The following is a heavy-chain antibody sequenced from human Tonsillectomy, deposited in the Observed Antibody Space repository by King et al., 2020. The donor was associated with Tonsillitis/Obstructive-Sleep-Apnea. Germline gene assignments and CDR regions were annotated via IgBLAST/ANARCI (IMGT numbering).Heavy chain of an antibody. D-gene: IGHD4-11*01. CDR3: AKEGDYSSDYYYYYMDV. J-gene: IGHJ6*03. CDR1: GVTLGNYA. V-gene: IGHV3-23*04. Sequence: VQLVESGGGLEQPGGSLRLSCAASGVTLGNYAMSWVRQAPGKGLEWVSAISGSGGRTYYADSVKGRFTVSRDNSKNTLYLQMTSLRADDTAVYFCAKEGDYSSDYYYYYMDVWGKGTTVTVSS. CDR2: ISGSGGRT.